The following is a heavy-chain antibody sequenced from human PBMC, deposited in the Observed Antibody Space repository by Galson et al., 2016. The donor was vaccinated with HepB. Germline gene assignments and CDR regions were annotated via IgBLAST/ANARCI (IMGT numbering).Heavy chain of an antibody. J-gene: IGHJ4*02. CDR3: ARGRASSGWYVFGS. V-gene: IGHV3-74*03. D-gene: IGHD6-19*01. CDR1: GFTFSDFW. CDR2: INSEGSST. Sequence: SLRLSCAASGFTFSDFWMHWVRQVPGKGLVWVSRINSEGSSTKYADSVKGRFTISRDNANNTLYLQMNSLRAEDTAVYYCARGRASSGWYVFGSWGQGTLVTVAS.